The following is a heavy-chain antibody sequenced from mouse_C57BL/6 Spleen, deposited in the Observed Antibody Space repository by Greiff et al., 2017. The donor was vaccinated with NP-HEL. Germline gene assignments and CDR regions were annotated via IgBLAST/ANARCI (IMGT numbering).Heavy chain of an antibody. CDR1: GYTFTSYW. CDR3: AREEDYGNYFDY. Sequence: QVQLQQPGAELVEPGASVKLSCKASGYTFTSYWMHWVKQGPGQGLGWVGMIHPSSGSTNYNEKFKSKATLTVDKSSSTAYSQLSSLTSEDSAGYYCAREEDYGNYFDYWGQGTTLTVSA. D-gene: IGHD2-1*01. V-gene: IGHV1-64*01. CDR2: IHPSSGST. J-gene: IGHJ2*01.